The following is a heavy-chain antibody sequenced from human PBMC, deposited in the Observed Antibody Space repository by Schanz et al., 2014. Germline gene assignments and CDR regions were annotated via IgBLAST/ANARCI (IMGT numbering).Heavy chain of an antibody. D-gene: IGHD3-16*01. CDR1: GFTFSIYA. CDR2: ISYDGRSK. J-gene: IGHJ4*02. CDR3: ARGTPFLCDY. V-gene: IGHV3-30*04. Sequence: VQLVESGGGVVQPGRSLRLSCAASGFTFSIYAMHWVRQAPGKGLEWVAVISYDGRSKDYADSVKGRFTISRDSARNSLYLQMSSLRAEDTAVYYCARGTPFLCDYWGQGTLVTVSS.